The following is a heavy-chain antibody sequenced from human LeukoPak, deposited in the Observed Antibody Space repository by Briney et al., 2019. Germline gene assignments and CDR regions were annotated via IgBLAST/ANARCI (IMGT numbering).Heavy chain of an antibody. CDR3: ARQVGPDF. CDR1: GFTFSSYG. J-gene: IGHJ4*02. V-gene: IGHV3-23*01. Sequence: PGGTLRLSCAASGFTFSSYGMIWVRQAPGKGLEWVSAISGSGDSTYYADSVKGRFTISRDNSKNTLYLQMNSLRAEDTAVYCCARQVGPDFWGQGTLVTVSS. CDR2: ISGSGDST. D-gene: IGHD1-26*01.